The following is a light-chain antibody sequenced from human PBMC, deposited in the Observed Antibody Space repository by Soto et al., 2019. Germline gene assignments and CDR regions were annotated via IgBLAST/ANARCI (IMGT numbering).Light chain of an antibody. CDR3: QQYDSSPWT. CDR1: QSVSSSF. V-gene: IGKV3-20*01. J-gene: IGKJ1*01. Sequence: EIVLTQSPGTLSLSPGERATLSCRASQSVSSSFLAWYQQKPGQAPRLLIYGASSRATGIPDRFSGSGSGTDFTLTSSRLEPEDFAVYYCQQYDSSPWTFGQGTTVEIK. CDR2: GAS.